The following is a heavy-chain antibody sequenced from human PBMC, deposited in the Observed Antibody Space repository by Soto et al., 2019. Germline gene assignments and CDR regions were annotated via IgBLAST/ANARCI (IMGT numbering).Heavy chain of an antibody. CDR3: ARQVTYGTRLYYFDY. J-gene: IGHJ4*02. D-gene: IGHD1-7*01. CDR2: LYYSGST. V-gene: IGHV4-59*01. Sequence: SETLSLTCTVSGGPISSYYWSWIRQPPGKGLEWIGYLYYSGSTNDNPSLKSRVTISVDTSKNQFSLKLSSVTAADTAVYYCARQVTYGTRLYYFDYWGQGTLVTVPS. CDR1: GGPISSYY.